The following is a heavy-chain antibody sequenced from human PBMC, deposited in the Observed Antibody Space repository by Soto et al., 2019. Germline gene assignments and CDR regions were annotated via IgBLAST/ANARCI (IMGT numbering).Heavy chain of an antibody. CDR3: AKDQVPVVVTSHFAS. J-gene: IGHJ4*02. CDR2: ISYDGSNK. D-gene: IGHD2-21*02. V-gene: IGHV3-30*18. CDR1: GFTFSSYG. Sequence: QVQLVESGGGVVQPGRSLRLSCAASGFTFSSYGMHWVRQAPGKGLEWVAVISYDGSNKHYADSVKGRFTVSRDKSKNALYLQVTGLRAEDSAVYYCAKDQVPVVVTSHFASWGQGTLGTVSS.